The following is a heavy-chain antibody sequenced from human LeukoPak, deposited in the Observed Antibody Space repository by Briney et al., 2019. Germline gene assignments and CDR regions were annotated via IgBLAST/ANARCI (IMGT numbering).Heavy chain of an antibody. CDR2: IYPGDSDT. Sequence: GESLKISCKGSENSFTNCWIAWVRQMPGKGLEWVGIIYPGDSDTRYSPTFQGQVTISADRSTTTAYLQWSGLKASDTAMYYCARNIDSTTSTLPFWGQGTLVTVSS. V-gene: IGHV5-51*01. J-gene: IGHJ4*02. CDR1: ENSFTNCW. D-gene: IGHD5-24*01. CDR3: ARNIDSTTSTLPF.